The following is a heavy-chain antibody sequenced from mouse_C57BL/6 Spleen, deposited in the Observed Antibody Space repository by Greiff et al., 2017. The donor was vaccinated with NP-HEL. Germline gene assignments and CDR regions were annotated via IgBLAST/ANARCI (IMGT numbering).Heavy chain of an antibody. J-gene: IGHJ3*01. CDR2: IDPSDSYT. D-gene: IGHD1-1*01. V-gene: IGHV1-59*01. CDR3: ARGDIHYYGSSYGY. CDR1: GYTFTSYW. Sequence: QVQLQQPGAELVRPGTSVKLSCKASGYTFTSYWMHWVKQRPGQGLEWIGVIDPSDSYTNYNQKFKGKATVTVDTSSSTAYMQLSSLTSEDSAVYYCARGDIHYYGSSYGYWGQGTLVTVSA.